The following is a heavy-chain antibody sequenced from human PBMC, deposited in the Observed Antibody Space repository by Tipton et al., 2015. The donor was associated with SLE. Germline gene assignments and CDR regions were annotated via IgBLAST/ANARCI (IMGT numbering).Heavy chain of an antibody. J-gene: IGHJ4*02. Sequence: TLSLTCTVSGGSISSYYWSWIRQPPGKGLGWIGYIYYSGSTNYNPSLKSRVTISVDTSKNQFSLKLSSVTAADTAVYYCAGGGGFYFDYWGQGTLVTVSS. V-gene: IGHV4-59*01. CDR1: GGSISSYY. CDR3: AGGGGFYFDY. CDR2: IYYSGST. D-gene: IGHD4-23*01.